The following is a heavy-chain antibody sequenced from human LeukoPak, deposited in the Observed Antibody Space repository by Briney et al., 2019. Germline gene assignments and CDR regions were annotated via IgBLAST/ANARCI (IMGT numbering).Heavy chain of an antibody. V-gene: IGHV1-18*01. J-gene: IGHJ3*02. CDR2: ISAYNGNT. D-gene: IGHD3-22*01. Sequence: ASVKVSCKASGGTFSNYAISWVRQAPGQGLEWMGWISAYNGNTNYAQKLQGRVTMTTDTSTSTAYMELRSLRSDDTAVYYCARENYYDSSGYYFEGAFDIWGQGTMVTVSS. CDR1: GGTFSNYA. CDR3: ARENYYDSSGYYFEGAFDI.